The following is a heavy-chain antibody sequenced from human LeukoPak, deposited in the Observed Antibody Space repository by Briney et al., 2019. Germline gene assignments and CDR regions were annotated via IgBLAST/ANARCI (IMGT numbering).Heavy chain of an antibody. CDR3: ARDQDFQH. Sequence: PSETLSLTCAVSGYSISSGYYWGWMRQPPGKGLEWIGSIYHSGSTYYNPSLKSRVTISVDTSKNQFSLKLSSVTAADTAVYYCARDQDFQHWGQGTLVTVSS. CDR2: IYHSGST. CDR1: GYSISSGYY. J-gene: IGHJ1*01. V-gene: IGHV4-38-2*02.